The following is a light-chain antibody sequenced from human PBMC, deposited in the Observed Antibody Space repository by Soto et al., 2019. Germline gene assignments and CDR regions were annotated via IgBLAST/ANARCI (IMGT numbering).Light chain of an antibody. Sequence: QSVLTQPASVSGSPGQSITISCTGTTSDVGDYNYVSWYQQHPGKVPKLWIYEVSNRPSGVSYRFSGSKSGNTASLTISGLQAEDETSYYCFSYTTSSAPYVFGTGTKLTVL. CDR2: EVS. CDR3: FSYTTSSAPYV. J-gene: IGLJ1*01. CDR1: TSDVGDYNY. V-gene: IGLV2-14*01.